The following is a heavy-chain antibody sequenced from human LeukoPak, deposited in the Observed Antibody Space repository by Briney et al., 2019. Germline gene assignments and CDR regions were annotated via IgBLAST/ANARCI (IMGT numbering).Heavy chain of an antibody. J-gene: IGHJ4*02. CDR2: INHSGGT. CDR1: GGSFSGHY. D-gene: IGHD3-10*01. V-gene: IGHV4-34*01. Sequence: SETLSLTCGLYGGSFSGHYWTWIRQFPGKGLEWIGEINHSGGTNYNPSLKSRVTISVDTSEKQFSLKLSSVNAADTAVYYCATLDYYTSGKSFDYWGQGTLVTVSS. CDR3: ATLDYYTSGKSFDY.